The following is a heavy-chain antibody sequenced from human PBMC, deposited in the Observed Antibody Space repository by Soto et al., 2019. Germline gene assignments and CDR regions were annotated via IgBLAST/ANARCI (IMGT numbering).Heavy chain of an antibody. CDR3: SASRPTAMARHFDY. D-gene: IGHD5-18*01. CDR1: GGSISSGGYY. Sequence: QVQLQESGPGLVKPSQTLSPTCTVSGGSISSGGYYWSWIRQHPGKGLEWIGYIYYSGSTYYNPSLTTRVTRSVDTSKNQFSLKLSSVTAADTAVYYCSASRPTAMARHFDYWGQGTLVTVSS. CDR2: IYYSGST. V-gene: IGHV4-31*03. J-gene: IGHJ4*02.